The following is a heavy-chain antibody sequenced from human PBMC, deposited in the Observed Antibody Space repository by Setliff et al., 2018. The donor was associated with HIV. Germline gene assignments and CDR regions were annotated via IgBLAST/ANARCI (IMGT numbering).Heavy chain of an antibody. Sequence: ASVKVSCKASGYTFTSSGISWVRQAPGQGLEWMGWISAYNGNTNYAQKLQGRVTITTDTSTSTAYMELSRLISADTAVYYCATKVYCTNGVCLDAFDTWGQGTMVTVSS. CDR2: ISAYNGNT. CDR3: ATKVYCTNGVCLDAFDT. J-gene: IGHJ3*02. V-gene: IGHV1-18*01. CDR1: GYTFTSSG. D-gene: IGHD2-8*01.